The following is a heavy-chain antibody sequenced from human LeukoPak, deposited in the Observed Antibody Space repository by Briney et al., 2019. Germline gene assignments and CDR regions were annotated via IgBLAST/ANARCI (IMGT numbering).Heavy chain of an antibody. CDR1: GFIFSDHY. J-gene: IGHJ4*02. CDR2: TYSGDTT. CDR3: ARERPDSRNLDY. Sequence: GGSLRLSCAASGFIFSDHYIDWVRQAPGKGLEWVSITYSGDTTYYADSVKGRFIISRDDSKNTLSLQMNDLRVEDTAVYYCARERPDSRNLDYWGRGALATVSS. V-gene: IGHV3-66*01. D-gene: IGHD1-14*01.